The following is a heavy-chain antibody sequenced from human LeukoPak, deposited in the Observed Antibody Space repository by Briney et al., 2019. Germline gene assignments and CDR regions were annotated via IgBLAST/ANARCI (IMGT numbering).Heavy chain of an antibody. D-gene: IGHD6-13*01. CDR1: GFTFSSYE. J-gene: IGHJ4*02. V-gene: IGHV3-48*03. CDR2: ISSSGSTI. Sequence: GGSLRLSCAASGFTFSSYEMNWVRQAPGKGLEWVSYISSSGSTIYYADSVKGRFTISRDNAKNSLYLQMNSLRAEDTAVYYCARDMVLAAAGYFDYWGQGTVVTVSS. CDR3: ARDMVLAAAGYFDY.